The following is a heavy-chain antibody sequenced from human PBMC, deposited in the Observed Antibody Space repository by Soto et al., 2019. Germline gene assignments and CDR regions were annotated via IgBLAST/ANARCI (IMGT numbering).Heavy chain of an antibody. CDR3: GRDLRDWDSGSYSYDY. Sequence: EVQLVESGGGLVQPGGSLRLSCAASGVTFSSYWMSWVRQAPGKGLEWVANIKQDGGEKNYVDSVKGRFTISRDNAKKSLYLQMNSRRAEDTAVYYCGRDLRDWDSGSYSYDYWGQGTLVTVSS. D-gene: IGHD1-26*01. CDR2: IKQDGGEK. CDR1: GVTFSSYW. V-gene: IGHV3-7*04. J-gene: IGHJ4*02.